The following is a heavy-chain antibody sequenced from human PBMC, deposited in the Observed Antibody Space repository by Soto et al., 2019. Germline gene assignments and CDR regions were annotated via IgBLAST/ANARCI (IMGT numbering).Heavy chain of an antibody. J-gene: IGHJ4*02. CDR3: VRGRASVTTPFDY. D-gene: IGHD4-17*01. Sequence: QVQLVESGGGLVKPGGSLRLSCAASGFAFSDPYMSWIRQAPGKGLEWISYISSSGSTIYYADSVKGRFTISRDNAKKSLYLQTDSLTADDTAVYYCVRGRASVTTPFDYWGQGTQVTVSS. CDR2: ISSSGSTI. V-gene: IGHV3-11*01. CDR1: GFAFSDPY.